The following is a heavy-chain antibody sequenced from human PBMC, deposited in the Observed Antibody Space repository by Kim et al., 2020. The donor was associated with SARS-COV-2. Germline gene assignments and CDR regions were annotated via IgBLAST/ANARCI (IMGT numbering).Heavy chain of an antibody. Sequence: PPLKSRVTISVDPSKNKFSLKLSSVTAADTAVYYCARAYYDSSGYLYFDYWGQGTLVTVSS. V-gene: IGHV4-31*02. CDR3: ARAYYDSSGYLYFDY. D-gene: IGHD3-22*01. J-gene: IGHJ4*02.